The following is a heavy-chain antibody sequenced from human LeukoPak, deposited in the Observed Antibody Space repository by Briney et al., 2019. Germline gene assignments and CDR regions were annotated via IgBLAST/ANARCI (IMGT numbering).Heavy chain of an antibody. CDR3: AKDSRFDIAVAGTDFDY. Sequence: GGSLRLSCAASGFTFSSYAMSWVRQAPGKGLEWVSAISGSGGSTYYADSVKGRFTISRDNSKNMLYLQMNSLRAEDTAVYYCAKDSRFDIAVAGTDFDYWGQGTLVTVSS. CDR2: ISGSGGST. J-gene: IGHJ4*02. CDR1: GFTFSSYA. V-gene: IGHV3-23*01. D-gene: IGHD6-19*01.